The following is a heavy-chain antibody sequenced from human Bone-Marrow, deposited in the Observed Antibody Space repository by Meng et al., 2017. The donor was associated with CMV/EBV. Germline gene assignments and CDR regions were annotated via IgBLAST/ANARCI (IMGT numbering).Heavy chain of an antibody. D-gene: IGHD6-13*01. Sequence: SETLSLTCTVSGGSISNYYRSWIRQPPGKRLEWIGYIHYSGTTNYDPYLKSRVTITVDRSKNKFSLKENSVPAADTAVYYCARGYSSSWPFDYWGQGTLVTVSS. J-gene: IGHJ4*02. V-gene: IGHV4-59*01. CDR3: ARGYSSSWPFDY. CDR2: IHYSGTT. CDR1: GGSISNYY.